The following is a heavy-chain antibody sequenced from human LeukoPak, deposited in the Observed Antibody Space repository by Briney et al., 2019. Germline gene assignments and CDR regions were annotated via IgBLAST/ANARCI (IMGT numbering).Heavy chain of an antibody. CDR3: ARTTVTHEDTFDI. J-gene: IGHJ3*02. Sequence: PSETLSLTCAVYGXSFSDYYWTWIRQVPGKGLEWIGEINHSGSTNYNPSLKSRVTTSIDTSKKQFSLKLSSVTAADTAVYYSARTTVTHEDTFDIWGQGTMVTVSS. CDR2: INHSGST. CDR1: GXSFSDYY. D-gene: IGHD4-17*01. V-gene: IGHV4-34*01.